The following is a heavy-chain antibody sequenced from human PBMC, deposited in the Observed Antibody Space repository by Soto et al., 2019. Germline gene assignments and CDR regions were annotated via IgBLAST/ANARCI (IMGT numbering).Heavy chain of an antibody. V-gene: IGHV2-26*01. CDR1: GFSLSNAGMG. Sequence: QVTLKESGPVLVKPTETLTLTCTVSGFSLSNAGMGVSWIRQPPGKALEWLAHIFSNDERRFSTSLKNRFTISKDTSNSQVVLIMTNMDPVDTATYYCAQTEDGGRSRTPAGWFDAWGQGTLVTVSS. CDR2: IFSNDER. D-gene: IGHD2-15*01. CDR3: AQTEDGGRSRTPAGWFDA. J-gene: IGHJ5*02.